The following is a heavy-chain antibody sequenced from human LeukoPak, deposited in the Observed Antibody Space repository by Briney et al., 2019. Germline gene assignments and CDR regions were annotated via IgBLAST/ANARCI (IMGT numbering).Heavy chain of an antibody. Sequence: PGGSLRLSCTASGFSFNIFGMYSVRQAPGKGLEWVAFIRNDGTHEKYGDSVKGRFTLSRDNSRNTLYLLMNSLRGEDTAIYYCAKDPENNGYSDGSFDYCGQGTLVSVSS. CDR3: AKDPENNGYSDGSFDY. CDR2: IRNDGTHE. J-gene: IGHJ4*02. D-gene: IGHD3-22*01. CDR1: GFSFNIFG. V-gene: IGHV3-30*02.